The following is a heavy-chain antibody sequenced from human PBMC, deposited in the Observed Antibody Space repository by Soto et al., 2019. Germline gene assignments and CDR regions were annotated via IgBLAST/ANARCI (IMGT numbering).Heavy chain of an antibody. Sequence: GGSLRLSCAASGLIFSNYWMHWVRQAPGKGLVWVSRIDTNGGSITYADSVKGRFTISRDNAKNTLYLQMNSLRVEDTAVYYCARDTNGLAYWGQRTLVT. V-gene: IGHV3-74*01. CDR1: GLIFSNYW. D-gene: IGHD2-8*01. CDR3: ARDTNGLAY. J-gene: IGHJ4*02. CDR2: IDTNGGSI.